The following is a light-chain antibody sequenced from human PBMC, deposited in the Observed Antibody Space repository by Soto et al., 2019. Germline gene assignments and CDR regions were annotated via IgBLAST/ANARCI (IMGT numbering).Light chain of an antibody. J-gene: IGLJ1*01. CDR3: AAWDDSLDGQV. Sequence: QSVLTQPPSASGTPGPRVTISCSGSSSKIGSNTVNWYQQLPGPAPRLLIYTNNQRPSWVPDRFSGSRSGTSASRAISGRQSEAAAEYYGAAWDDSLDGQVFGTGTKRTVL. CDR2: TNN. CDR1: SSKIGSNT. V-gene: IGLV1-44*01.